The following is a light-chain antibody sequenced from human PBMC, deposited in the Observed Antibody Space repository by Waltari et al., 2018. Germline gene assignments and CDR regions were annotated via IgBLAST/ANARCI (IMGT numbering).Light chain of an antibody. J-gene: IGKJ1*01. V-gene: IGKV1-5*01. CDR2: DAS. Sequence: IQVTQSPSTLSASVGDSVTMTCRACHDILFLLAWYQQKPGRAPKLLIYDASQLESGVPSRFSGSESGKDFTLTITSLQPDDVATYYCQHYQNFSRAFGQGTKVEI. CDR3: QHYQNFSRA. CDR1: HDILFL.